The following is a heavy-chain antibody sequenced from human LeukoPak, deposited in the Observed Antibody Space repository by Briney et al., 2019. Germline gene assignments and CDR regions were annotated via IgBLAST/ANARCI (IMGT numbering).Heavy chain of an antibody. Sequence: SETLSLTCTVSGGSISSYYWSWIRQPPGKGLEWIGYIYYSGSTNYNPSLKSRVTISVDTSKNQFSLKLRSVTAADTAVYYCARDGPAYTSRWYDYYYGLDVWGQGTTVTVSS. J-gene: IGHJ6*02. CDR3: ARDGPAYTSRWYDYYYGLDV. CDR1: GGSISSYY. CDR2: IYYSGST. V-gene: IGHV4-59*01. D-gene: IGHD2-2*01.